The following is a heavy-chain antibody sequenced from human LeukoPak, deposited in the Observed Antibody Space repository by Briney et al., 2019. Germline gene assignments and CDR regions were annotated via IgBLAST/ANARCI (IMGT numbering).Heavy chain of an antibody. J-gene: IGHJ4*02. V-gene: IGHV4-39*07. Sequence: PSETLSLTCTVSGGSISSSSYYWGWIRQPPGKGLEWIGSIYYSGSTYYNPSLKSRVTISVDTSKNQFSLKLSSVTAADTAVYYCAREGPLYYYDSSGHTQWGQGTLVTVSS. CDR1: GGSISSSSYY. CDR3: AREGPLYYYDSSGHTQ. CDR2: IYYSGST. D-gene: IGHD3-22*01.